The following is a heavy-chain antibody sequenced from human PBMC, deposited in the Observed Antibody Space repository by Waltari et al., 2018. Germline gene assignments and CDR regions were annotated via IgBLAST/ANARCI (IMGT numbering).Heavy chain of an antibody. CDR1: GFPFSSYG. CDR2: LWNDGSNK. CDR3: ARYSGSYLDR. D-gene: IGHD1-26*01. Sequence: QVQLVESGGGVVQPGQSLRLSCAASGFPFSSYGMFWVRQAPGKGVEWVASLWNDGSNKYYGDSVRGRCTISRDNSKKAVYLDIKSLRDEDTALYYCARYSGSYLDRWGQGIQVTVSS. V-gene: IGHV3-33*01. J-gene: IGHJ4*02.